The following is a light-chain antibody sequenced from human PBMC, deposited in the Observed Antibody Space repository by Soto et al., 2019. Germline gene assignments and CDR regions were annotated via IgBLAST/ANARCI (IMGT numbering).Light chain of an antibody. CDR3: QVWDTSTVI. CDR2: RDN. Sequence: SYELTQPLSVSVALGQTARITCGANNIGSKDVHWYQQRPGQAPVLVIYRDNRRPSGIPERFSGSNSGNTATLTISRAQAGDEADYYCQVWDTSTVIFGGGTKVTVL. V-gene: IGLV3-9*01. CDR1: NIGSKD. J-gene: IGLJ2*01.